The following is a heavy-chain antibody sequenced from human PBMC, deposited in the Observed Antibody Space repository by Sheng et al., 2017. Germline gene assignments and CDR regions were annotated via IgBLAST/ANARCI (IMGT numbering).Heavy chain of an antibody. CDR2: INHSGSN. D-gene: IGHD3-10*01. V-gene: IGHV4-34*01. CDR3: ARGMPLRAGPLKPDYRGRSPSGYYFDY. Sequence: QVQLQQWGAGLLKPSETLSLTCAVYGGSFSGYYWSWIRQPPGKGLEWIGEINHSGSNNYNPSLKSRVTISVDTSKNQFSLKLSSVTAADTAVYYCARGMPLRAGPLKPDYRGRSPSGYYFDYWGRGNPWSPSPQ. CDR1: GGSFSGYY. J-gene: IGHJ4*02.